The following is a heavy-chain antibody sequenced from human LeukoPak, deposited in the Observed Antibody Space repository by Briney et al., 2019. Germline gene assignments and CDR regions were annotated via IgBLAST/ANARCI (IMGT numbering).Heavy chain of an antibody. D-gene: IGHD3-9*01. Sequence: ASVKVSCKASGYTFTSYYMHWVRQAPGQGLEWMGIINPSGGSTSYAQKFQGRVTMTRDTSTSTVYMEPSSLRSEDTAVYYCARDGSRPVLRYFDWLSGPIDYWGQGTLVTVSS. V-gene: IGHV1-46*01. CDR2: INPSGGST. CDR1: GYTFTSYY. J-gene: IGHJ4*02. CDR3: ARDGSRPVLRYFDWLSGPIDY.